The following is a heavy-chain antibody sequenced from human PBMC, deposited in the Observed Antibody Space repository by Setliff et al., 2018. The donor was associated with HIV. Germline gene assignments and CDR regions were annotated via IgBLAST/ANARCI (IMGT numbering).Heavy chain of an antibody. D-gene: IGHD3-22*01. Sequence: KASETLSLTCTVSGGSISSGGYYWSWIRQHPGKGLEWIGYIYYSGGTYYNPSLKSRVTISVDTSKNQFSLKLKSVTAADTAVYYCARDSDGSSYYHFAHWSQGTLVTVSS. V-gene: IGHV4-31*03. CDR1: GGSISSGGYY. J-gene: IGHJ4*02. CDR3: ARDSDGSSYYHFAH. CDR2: IYYSGGT.